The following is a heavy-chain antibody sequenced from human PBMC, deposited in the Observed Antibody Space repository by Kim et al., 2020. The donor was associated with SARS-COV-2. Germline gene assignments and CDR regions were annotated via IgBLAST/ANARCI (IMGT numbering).Heavy chain of an antibody. V-gene: IGHV5-51*01. CDR1: GYSFTTYW. CDR2: INPRDSKT. D-gene: IGHD5-18*01. Sequence: GESLKISCKGSGYSFTTYWSGWVRQMPGKGLEWMGIINPRDSKTRYSPSFQGQVTISADKSISTAYLQWSSLKASDTAMYYCARHGGYTYSEHTDVWGQGTTVIVSS. CDR3: ARHGGYTYSEHTDV. J-gene: IGHJ6*02.